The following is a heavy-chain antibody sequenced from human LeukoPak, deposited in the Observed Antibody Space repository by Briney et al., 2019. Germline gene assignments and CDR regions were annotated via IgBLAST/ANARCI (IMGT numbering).Heavy chain of an antibody. CDR2: MKPDGSEK. Sequence: GGSLRLSCAASGFTFSSYAMSWVRQAPGKGLEWVANMKPDGSEKYYVDSVKGRFTISRDNAKNSLYLQMNSLRAEDTAVYYCARDFGRLGQFYFDYWGQGTLVTVSS. J-gene: IGHJ4*02. CDR1: GFTFSSYA. CDR3: ARDFGRLGQFYFDY. D-gene: IGHD3-16*01. V-gene: IGHV3-7*01.